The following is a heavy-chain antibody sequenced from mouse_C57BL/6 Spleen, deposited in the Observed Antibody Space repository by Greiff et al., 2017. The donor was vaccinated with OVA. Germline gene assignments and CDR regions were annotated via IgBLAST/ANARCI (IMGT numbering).Heavy chain of an antibody. CDR2: IRNKANGYTT. Sequence: EVQRVESGGGLVQPGGSLSLSCAASGFTFTDYYMSWVRQPPGKALEWLGFIRNKANGYTTEYSASVKGRFTISRDTSPSILYLPMNAMRAEDSATYYCSRLGWSRDAMDYWGQGTSVTVSS. D-gene: IGHD2-3*01. CDR3: SRLGWSRDAMDY. J-gene: IGHJ4*01. V-gene: IGHV7-3*01. CDR1: GFTFTDYY.